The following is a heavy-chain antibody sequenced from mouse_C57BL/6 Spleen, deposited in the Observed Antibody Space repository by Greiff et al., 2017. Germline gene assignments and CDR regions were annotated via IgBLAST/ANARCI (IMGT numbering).Heavy chain of an antibody. J-gene: IGHJ3*01. CDR1: GFNIKDYY. CDR2: IDPEDGET. D-gene: IGHD1-1*01. V-gene: IGHV14-2*01. Sequence: EVKLMESGAELVKPGASVKLSCTASGFNIKDYYMHWVKQRTEQGLEWIGRIDPEDGETKYAQKFQGKATITADTSSNTAYLQLSSLTSEDTAVYYCARKYYGSSYDFAYWGQGTLVTVSA. CDR3: ARKYYGSSYDFAY.